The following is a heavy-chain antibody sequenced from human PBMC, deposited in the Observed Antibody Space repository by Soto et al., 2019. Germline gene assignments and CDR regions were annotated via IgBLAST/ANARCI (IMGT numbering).Heavy chain of an antibody. CDR1: GFTFSSYA. V-gene: IGHV3-30-3*01. CDR2: ISYDGSNK. Sequence: QVQLVESGGGVVQPGRSLRLSCAASGFTFSSYAMHWVRQAPGKGLEWVAVISYDGSNKYYADSVKGRFTISRDNSKNTVYLQMNSLRAEDTAVYYCARETRDDAFDIWGQGTMVTVSS. J-gene: IGHJ3*02. CDR3: ARETRDDAFDI.